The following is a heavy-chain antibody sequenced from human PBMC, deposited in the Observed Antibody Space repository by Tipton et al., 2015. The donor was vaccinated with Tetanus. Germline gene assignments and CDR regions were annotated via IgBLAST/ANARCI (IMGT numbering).Heavy chain of an antibody. J-gene: IGHJ4*02. V-gene: IGHV1-2*02. Sequence: QLVQSGPEVKKPGASVKVSCKASGYSFTDYYIHWVQQAPGQGLEWMGWINTNTGDTKFAQKFQGRVTMTRDTSINTAYLDLSGLTSDDTAVFYCARERHLDYWGQGTLVTVSS. CDR1: GYSFTDYY. CDR2: INTNTGDT. CDR3: ARERHLDY.